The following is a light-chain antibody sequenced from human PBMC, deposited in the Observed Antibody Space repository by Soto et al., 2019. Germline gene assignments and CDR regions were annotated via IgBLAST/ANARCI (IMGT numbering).Light chain of an antibody. Sequence: DIQMNQSPSSLSASVGDRVTITCQASQDITNDLNWYQQKPGKAPKVLIYEASNLETGVPSRFSGSGSGTDFTFTISSLQPEDIATYFCQQYDNVPLTFGGGTKVEIK. V-gene: IGKV1-33*01. J-gene: IGKJ4*01. CDR2: EAS. CDR1: QDITND. CDR3: QQYDNVPLT.